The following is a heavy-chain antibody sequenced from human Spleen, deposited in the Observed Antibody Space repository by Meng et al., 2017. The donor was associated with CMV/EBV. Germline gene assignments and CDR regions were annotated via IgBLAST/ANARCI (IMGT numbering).Heavy chain of an antibody. Sequence: GESLKISCTASGFIFSDYEMNWVRQAPGKGLEWISYISRDGGYVYYADSVKGRFTISKDNAKESLYLQMNSLRAEDTAVYYCARELGYCSSTSCHAQGFWFDPWGQGTLVTVSS. CDR3: ARELGYCSSTSCHAQGFWFDP. D-gene: IGHD2-2*01. CDR1: GFIFSDYE. J-gene: IGHJ5*02. CDR2: ISRDGGYV. V-gene: IGHV3-48*03.